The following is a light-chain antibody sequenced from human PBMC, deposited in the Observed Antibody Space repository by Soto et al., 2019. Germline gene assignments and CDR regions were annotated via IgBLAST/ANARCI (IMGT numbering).Light chain of an antibody. CDR2: QVN. V-gene: IGLV2-14*01. CDR1: NSDVGAYNY. J-gene: IGLJ3*02. CDR3: SSFTAITTWV. Sequence: QSALTQPASVSGSPGQSITISCTGTNSDVGAYNYVSWYQQHPGRAPKLMIYQVNYRPSGVSNRFSGSKSGNTASLTISGLQAEDEADYYCSSFTAITTWVFGGGTKVTVL.